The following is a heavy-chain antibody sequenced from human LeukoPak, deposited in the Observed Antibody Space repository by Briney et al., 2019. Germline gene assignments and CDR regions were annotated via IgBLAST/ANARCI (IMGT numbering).Heavy chain of an antibody. CDR2: INHSGST. CDR3: ARLYCSSTSCYRANDAFDI. CDR1: GGSFSGYY. J-gene: IGHJ3*02. D-gene: IGHD2-2*01. Sequence: SETLSLTCAVYGGSFSGYYWSWIRQPPGKGLEWIGEINHSGSTNYNPSLKSRVTISVDTSKNQFSLKLSSVTAADTAVYYCARLYCSSTSCYRANDAFDIWGQGTMVTVSS. V-gene: IGHV4-34*01.